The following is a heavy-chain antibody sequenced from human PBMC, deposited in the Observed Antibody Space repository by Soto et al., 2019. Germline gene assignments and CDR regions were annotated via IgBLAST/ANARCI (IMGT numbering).Heavy chain of an antibody. CDR3: AHRGESVSPRPIEVFDF. CDR2: LYWDDDK. CDR1: GFSVSTNGVG. V-gene: IGHV2-5*02. Sequence: QITLKESGPTLVKPTQTLTLTCTFSGFSVSTNGVGVGWIRQPPGRALEWLALLYWDDDKRYSPSLKSRLTISKGNSRNQVVLTMTNMDPVDTATYFCAHRGESVSPRPIEVFDFWGQGTLVTVSS. J-gene: IGHJ4*02. D-gene: IGHD2-8*01.